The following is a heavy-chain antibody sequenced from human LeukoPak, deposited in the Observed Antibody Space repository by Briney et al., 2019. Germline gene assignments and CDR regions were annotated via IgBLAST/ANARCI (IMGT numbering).Heavy chain of an antibody. D-gene: IGHD1-26*01. J-gene: IGHJ3*02. Sequence: GRSLRLSCAASGFTFSSYGMHWVRQAPGKGLEWVAVISYDGSNKYYADSVKGRFTISRDNSKNTLYLQMNSLRAEDTAVYYCARVSWELLTLDAFDIWGQGTMVTVSS. V-gene: IGHV3-30*03. CDR3: ARVSWELLTLDAFDI. CDR1: GFTFSSYG. CDR2: ISYDGSNK.